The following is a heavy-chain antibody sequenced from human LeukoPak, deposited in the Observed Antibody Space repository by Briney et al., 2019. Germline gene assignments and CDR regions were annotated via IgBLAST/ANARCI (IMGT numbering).Heavy chain of an antibody. D-gene: IGHD5/OR15-5a*01. CDR1: GFMFSDHA. CDR2: IGSDGSKK. CDR3: ARQITSTRLFDS. Sequence: GRSLRLSCVASGFMFSDHAFHWVRQSPDKGLEWVALIGSDGSKKYYADSAQGRFTVSRENSKNTLFLQMNTLRADDTAVYFCARQITSTRLFDSWGQGTLVTVSS. V-gene: IGHV3-30*04. J-gene: IGHJ4*02.